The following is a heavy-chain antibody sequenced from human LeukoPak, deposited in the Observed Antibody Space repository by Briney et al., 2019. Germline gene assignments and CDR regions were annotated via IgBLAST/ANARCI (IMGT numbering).Heavy chain of an antibody. J-gene: IGHJ4*02. CDR2: ITSSSRTI. V-gene: IGHV3-48*03. Sequence: GGSLRLSCVASRFTFSSSEMNWVRQAPGKGLEWISYITSSSRTIWYADSVKGRFTISRDNSKKTLYLQMNSLRAEDTAVYYCAKDLGFGELNRYDYWGQGTLVTVSS. CDR1: RFTFSSSE. D-gene: IGHD3-10*01. CDR3: AKDLGFGELNRYDY.